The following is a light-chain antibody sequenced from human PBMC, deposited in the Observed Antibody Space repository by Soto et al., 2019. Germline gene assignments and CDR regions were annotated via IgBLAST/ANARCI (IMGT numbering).Light chain of an antibody. CDR3: VQFSHFPRT. Sequence: VLTQTPLSSPVSLGQPASISCRSSQSLVYGDGNTYLSWLQQRPGQPPRLLIYQVSNRFSGVPDRFSGSGAETDFTLKISRVEADDVGVYYCVQFSHFPRTFGQGTKVEIK. CDR1: QSLVYGDGNTY. J-gene: IGKJ1*01. V-gene: IGKV2-24*01. CDR2: QVS.